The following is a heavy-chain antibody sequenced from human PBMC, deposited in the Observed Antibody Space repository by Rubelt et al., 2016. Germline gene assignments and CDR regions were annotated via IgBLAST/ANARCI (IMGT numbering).Heavy chain of an antibody. CDR3: RGIWGSYIDY. CDR2: FDPEDGET. Sequence: QVQLVQSGAEVKKPGASVKVSCKVSGYTLTELSMHWVRQAPGKGLEWRGGFDPEDGETIYSQTLQGRVTMTDDTSTDTAYMELSSLRSEDPAVYYCRGIWGSYIDYWGQGTLVTVSS. V-gene: IGHV1-24*01. CDR1: GYTLTELS. J-gene: IGHJ4*02. D-gene: IGHD3-16*01.